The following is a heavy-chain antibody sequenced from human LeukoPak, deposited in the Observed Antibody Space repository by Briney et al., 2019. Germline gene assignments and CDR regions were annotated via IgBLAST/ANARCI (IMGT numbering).Heavy chain of an antibody. CDR2: ISYDGSNK. CDR3: ARDHQGITMIVVVITSGLDY. J-gene: IGHJ4*02. Sequence: GRSLRLSRAPSGFTFSSYAMHWVRQAPGKGLEGVAVISYDGSNKYYADSVKGRFTISRDNSKNTLYLQMNSLRAEDTAVYYCARDHQGITMIVVVITSGLDYWGQGTLVTVSS. CDR1: GFTFSSYA. V-gene: IGHV3-30-3*01. D-gene: IGHD3-22*01.